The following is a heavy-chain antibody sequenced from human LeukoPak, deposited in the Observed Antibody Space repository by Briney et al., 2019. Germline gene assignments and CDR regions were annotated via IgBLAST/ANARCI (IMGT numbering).Heavy chain of an antibody. V-gene: IGHV4-59*01. CDR2: IYYSGTT. CDR1: GGSISSYY. CDR3: ARGLGYYDSSVGY. D-gene: IGHD3-22*01. J-gene: IGHJ4*02. Sequence: SETLSLTCTVSGGSISSYYWSWIRQPPGKGLEWIGYIYYSGTTNCNPSLKSRVTISVDTSKNQFSLKLSSVTAADTAVYHCARGLGYYDSSVGYWGQGTLVTVSS.